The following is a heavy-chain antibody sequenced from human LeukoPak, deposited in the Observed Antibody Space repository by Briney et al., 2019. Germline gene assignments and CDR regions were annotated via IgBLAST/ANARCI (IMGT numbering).Heavy chain of an antibody. CDR3: AKMAGMTRQVYYMDV. V-gene: IGHV3-23*01. CDR2: IYGGGEGT. Sequence: TRGSLRLSRAASGFTFSSYAMSWARQAPGKGLEWVSAIYGGGEGTYYADSVKGRFTVSRDNSKNTLYLQMDGLRAEDTAVYYCAKMAGMTRQVYYMDVWGKGATVTVSS. J-gene: IGHJ6*03. CDR1: GFTFSSYA. D-gene: IGHD1-1*01.